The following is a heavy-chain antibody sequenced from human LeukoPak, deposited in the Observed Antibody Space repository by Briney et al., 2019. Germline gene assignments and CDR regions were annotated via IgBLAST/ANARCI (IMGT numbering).Heavy chain of an antibody. CDR1: GGSISSGDYY. V-gene: IGHV4-30-4*01. D-gene: IGHD5-18*01. CDR3: ARFDSYGYSQYFDY. J-gene: IGHJ4*02. Sequence: SETLSLTCTVSGGSISSGDYYWSWIRQPPGKGLEWIGYIYYSGSTYNNPSLKSRVTISVDTSKNQFSLKLSSVTAADTAVYYCARFDSYGYSQYFDYWGQGTLVTVSS. CDR2: IYYSGST.